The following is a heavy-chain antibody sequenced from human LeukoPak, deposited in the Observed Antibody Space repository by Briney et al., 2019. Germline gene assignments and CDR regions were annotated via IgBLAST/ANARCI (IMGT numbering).Heavy chain of an antibody. Sequence: QPGGSLRLXCAASGFTFSTYGMHWVRQAPGKVLEWVAFIRFDGTNKYYADSVKGRFAISRDSSKNTLYLQMNSLRAEDTAVYYCAKGYCSGSCYNGLDYWGQGTLVTVS. CDR2: IRFDGTNK. CDR1: GFTFSTYG. J-gene: IGHJ4*02. D-gene: IGHD2-15*01. V-gene: IGHV3-30*02. CDR3: AKGYCSGSCYNGLDY.